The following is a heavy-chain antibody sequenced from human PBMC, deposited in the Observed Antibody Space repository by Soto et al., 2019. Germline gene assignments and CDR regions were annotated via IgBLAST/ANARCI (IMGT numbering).Heavy chain of an antibody. V-gene: IGHV2-5*02. CDR3: VRNSRYYGGDYYAGLDA. Sequence: ITLKESGPTLVKPTQTLTLTCTFSGFSLNTGGVGVGWVRQPRGKAMEWLALIYWDDDERYRPSLRSRLNIPKHTINTQLVLTRPNIDPEDTARYYRVRNSRYYGGDYYAGLDACGQETTVTVSS. D-gene: IGHD3-10*01. CDR1: GFSLNTGGVG. J-gene: IGHJ6*02. CDR2: IYWDDDE.